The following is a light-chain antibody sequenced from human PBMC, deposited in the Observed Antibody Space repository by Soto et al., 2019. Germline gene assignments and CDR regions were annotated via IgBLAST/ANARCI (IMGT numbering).Light chain of an antibody. CDR1: QSVSSSY. V-gene: IGKV3-20*01. Sequence: DIVLPQSPGPLSLSPGERATLSCRASQSVSSSYLAWYQQKPGQAPRLLLYGASSRATGIPDRFSGSGSGTDFTLTISRLEPEDFAVYYCQQYGSLWTFGQGTKVEIK. CDR2: GAS. J-gene: IGKJ1*01. CDR3: QQYGSLWT.